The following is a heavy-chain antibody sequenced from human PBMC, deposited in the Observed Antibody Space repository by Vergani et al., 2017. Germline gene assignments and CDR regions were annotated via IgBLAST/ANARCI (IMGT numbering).Heavy chain of an antibody. CDR3: ARDSALAAAGTGTYYYYCCMDV. V-gene: IGHV3-23*01. CDR2: ISGSGGST. J-gene: IGHJ6*02. D-gene: IGHD6-13*01. CDR1: GFTFSSYA. Sequence: EVQLLESGGGLVQPGGSLRLSCAASGFTFSSYAMSWVRQAPGKGLEWVSAISGSGGSTYNSASVKGRFTISRDNSKNTLYLQMNSLRAEDTAVYYCARDSALAAAGTGTYYYYCCMDVWGQGCTVTVSS.